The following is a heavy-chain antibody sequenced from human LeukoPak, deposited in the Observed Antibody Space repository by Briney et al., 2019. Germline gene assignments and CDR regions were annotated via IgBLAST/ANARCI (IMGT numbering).Heavy chain of an antibody. CDR2: IGGRDGGT. J-gene: IGHJ3*02. D-gene: IGHD4-11*01. CDR1: GFIFSNYA. CDR3: ARDYVTTWAFDI. Sequence: GGSLRLSCAASGFIFSNYAMSWVRQAPGKGLEWVSAIGGRDGGTYYADSVKGRFTVSRDDPKNTLYLQMNSLRAEDTAVYYCARDYVTTWAFDIWGQGTMVTVSS. V-gene: IGHV3-23*01.